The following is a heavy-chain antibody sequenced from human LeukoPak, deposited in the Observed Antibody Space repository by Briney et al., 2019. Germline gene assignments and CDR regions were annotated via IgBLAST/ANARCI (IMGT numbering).Heavy chain of an antibody. V-gene: IGHV4-39*01. CDR2: IYYSGST. J-gene: IGHJ4*02. Sequence: PSETLPLTCTVSGGSISSSSYYWGWIRQPPGKGLEWIGSIYYSGSTYYNPSLKSRVTISVDTSKNQFSLKLSSVAAADTAVYYCARWDYGDYGSGSFDYWGQGTLVTVSS. CDR3: ARWDYGDYGSGSFDY. CDR1: GGSISSSSYY. D-gene: IGHD4-17*01.